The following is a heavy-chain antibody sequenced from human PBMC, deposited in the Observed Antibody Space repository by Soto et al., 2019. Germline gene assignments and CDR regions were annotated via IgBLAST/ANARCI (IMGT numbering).Heavy chain of an antibody. D-gene: IGHD2-15*01. V-gene: IGHV4-34*01. Sequence: PSETLSLTCAVSGGSFSGYYWNWIRQPPGKGLEWIGQINHSGSTNYNPSLKSRVTISVDTSKNQFSLKLSSVTAADTAVYYCARGGDVYCSGGSCYSLAYYYYYMDVWGKGTTVTVSS. CDR2: INHSGST. CDR1: GGSFSGYY. CDR3: ARGGDVYCSGGSCYSLAYYYYYMDV. J-gene: IGHJ6*03.